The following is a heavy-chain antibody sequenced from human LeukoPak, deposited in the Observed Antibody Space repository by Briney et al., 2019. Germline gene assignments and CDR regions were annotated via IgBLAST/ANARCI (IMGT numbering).Heavy chain of an antibody. V-gene: IGHV1-2*02. CDR1: GYTFTGYY. J-gene: IGHJ4*02. CDR3: ARGNSGYDKSFDY. CDR2: INPNSGGT. Sequence: ASVKVSCKASGYTFTGYYMHWARQAPGQGLEWMGWINPNSGGTNYAQKFQGRVTMTRDTSISTAYMELSRLRSDDTAVYYCARGNSGYDKSFDYWGQGTLVTVSS. D-gene: IGHD5-12*01.